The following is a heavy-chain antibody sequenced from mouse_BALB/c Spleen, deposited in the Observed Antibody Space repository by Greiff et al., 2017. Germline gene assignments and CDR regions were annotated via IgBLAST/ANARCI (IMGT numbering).Heavy chain of an antibody. V-gene: IGHV1-80*01. D-gene: IGHD1-1*01. CDR2: IYPGDGDT. CDR3: ARGDYGSSYKAY. J-gene: IGHJ3*01. Sequence: QVQLQQSGAELVRPGSSVKISCKASGYAFSSYWMNWVKQRPGQGLEWIGQIYPGDGDTNYNGKFKGKATLTADKSSSTAYMQLSSLTSEDSAVYFCARGDYGSSYKAYWGQGTLVTVSA. CDR1: GYAFSSYW.